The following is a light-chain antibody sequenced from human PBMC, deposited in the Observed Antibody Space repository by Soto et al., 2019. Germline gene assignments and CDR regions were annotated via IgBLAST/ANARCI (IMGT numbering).Light chain of an antibody. J-gene: IGKJ1*01. Sequence: EIVLTQSPGTLSLSPGERVTLSCRASQSVTTNLAWYQQKPGQAPRLLIYGASTRASVIPARFSGRGSGTEFTLTITSLQSEDFAVYYCQQYDNWLWTFGQGTKVDIK. CDR2: GAS. CDR3: QQYDNWLWT. CDR1: QSVTTN. V-gene: IGKV3-15*01.